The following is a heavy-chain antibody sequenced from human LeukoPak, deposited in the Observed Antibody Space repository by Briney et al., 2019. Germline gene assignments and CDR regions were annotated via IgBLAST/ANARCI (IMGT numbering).Heavy chain of an antibody. CDR2: ISAYNGNT. Sequence: ASVKVSCKASGYTFTSYGISWVRQAPGQGLEWRGWISAYNGNTNYAQKLQGRVTMTTDTSTSTAYMELRSLRSDDTAVYYCAGGAYYYDSSGYPIDYWGQRTLVTVSS. CDR3: AGGAYYYDSSGYPIDY. J-gene: IGHJ4*02. V-gene: IGHV1-18*01. D-gene: IGHD3-22*01. CDR1: GYTFTSYG.